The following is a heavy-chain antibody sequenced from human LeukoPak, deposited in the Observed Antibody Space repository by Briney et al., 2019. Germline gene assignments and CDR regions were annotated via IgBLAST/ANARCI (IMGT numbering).Heavy chain of an antibody. CDR3: AKDMMVRRVLIPDNWFDP. CDR1: GFTFSSYG. Sequence: PGGSLRLSCAASGFTFSSYGMHWVRQAPGKGLEWVAFIRYDGSNKYYADSMKGRFTISRDNSKNTVYLQMNSLRAEDTAVYYCAKDMMVRRVLIPDNWFDPWGQGTLVTVSS. D-gene: IGHD3-10*01. V-gene: IGHV3-30*02. J-gene: IGHJ5*02. CDR2: IRYDGSNK.